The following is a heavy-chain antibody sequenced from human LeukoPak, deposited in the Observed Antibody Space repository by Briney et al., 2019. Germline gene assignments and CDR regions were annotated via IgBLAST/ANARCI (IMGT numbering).Heavy chain of an antibody. Sequence: GASVKVSCKASGYTFSNYGLNWVRQAPGQGLEWVGWISVNNGNTNYAQRIQGRVTMTTDTSASTAYMELRSLRSDDTAVYYCARDRYGDYSAEFDPWGQGTLVTVSS. CDR1: GYTFSNYG. D-gene: IGHD4-17*01. J-gene: IGHJ5*02. V-gene: IGHV1-18*01. CDR3: ARDRYGDYSAEFDP. CDR2: ISVNNGNT.